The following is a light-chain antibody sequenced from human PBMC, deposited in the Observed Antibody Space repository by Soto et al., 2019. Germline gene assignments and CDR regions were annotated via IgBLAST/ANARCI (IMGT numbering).Light chain of an antibody. V-gene: IGKV3-15*01. CDR2: RAS. CDR1: QSVRSS. J-gene: IGKJ5*01. CDR3: QQRRNWPPGIT. Sequence: EIVMTQSPATLSVSPLEIATLSFMASQSVRSSLAWYQQKPGQPPRLLIYRASTRATGVPARFSGSGSGTEFTLTISSLQSEDFAVYYCQQRRNWPPGITFGQGTRLEIK.